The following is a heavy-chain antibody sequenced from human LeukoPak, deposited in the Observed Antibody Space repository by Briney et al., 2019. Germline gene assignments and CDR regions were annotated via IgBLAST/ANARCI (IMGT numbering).Heavy chain of an antibody. CDR1: GYTFNNFF. Sequence: ASVKVSCKASGYTFNNFFISWVRQAPGQGLEWVGWISPHSRTTHYADKFQGRVTMTTDTSTTTVYMELRSLRSDDAAVYFCARGQTMYYWGQGTPVTVSS. J-gene: IGHJ4*02. D-gene: IGHD3-10*02. V-gene: IGHV1-18*01. CDR3: ARGQTMYY. CDR2: ISPHSRTT.